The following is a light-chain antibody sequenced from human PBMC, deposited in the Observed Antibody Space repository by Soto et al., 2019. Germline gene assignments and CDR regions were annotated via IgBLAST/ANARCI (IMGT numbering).Light chain of an antibody. J-gene: IGLJ1*01. CDR2: DVN. CDR1: RSDVGGYNY. V-gene: IGLV2-11*01. CDR3: CSYAGSSTRV. Sequence: QSALTQPRSVSGSPTQSVTISCTGTRSDVGGYNYVSWYQQYPGRAPKLIIYDVNKRPSGVPDRFSGSKSGNTASLTISGLQAEDEADYYCCSYAGSSTRVFGTGTKVTVL.